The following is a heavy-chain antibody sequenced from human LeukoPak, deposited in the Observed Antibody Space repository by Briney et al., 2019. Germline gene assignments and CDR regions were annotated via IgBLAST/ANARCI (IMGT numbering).Heavy chain of an antibody. V-gene: IGHV3-48*01. CDR3: AKGLHYYDSSGRSPLGFDY. J-gene: IGHJ4*02. D-gene: IGHD3-22*01. CDR1: GFTFSSYD. Sequence: GGSLRLSCAASGFTFSSYDMNWVRQAPGKGPEWVSYISSRGTTMYYADSVKGRFTISRDNAKKSLDLQMNSLRAEDTAVYYCAKGLHYYDSSGRSPLGFDYWGQGTLVTVSS. CDR2: ISSRGTTM.